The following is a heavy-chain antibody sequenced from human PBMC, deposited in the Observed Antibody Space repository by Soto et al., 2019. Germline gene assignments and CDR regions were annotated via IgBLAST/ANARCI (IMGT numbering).Heavy chain of an antibody. D-gene: IGHD5-12*01. V-gene: IGHV3-30-3*01. CDR2: ISYDGSNK. CDR1: GFTFSSYA. CDR3: ARERTYSGYDPFDY. J-gene: IGHJ4*02. Sequence: SLRLSCAASGFTFSSYAMHWVLQAPGKGLEWVAVISYDGSNKYYADSVKGRFTISRDNSKNTLYLQMNSLRAEDTAVYYCARERTYSGYDPFDYWGQGTLVTVS.